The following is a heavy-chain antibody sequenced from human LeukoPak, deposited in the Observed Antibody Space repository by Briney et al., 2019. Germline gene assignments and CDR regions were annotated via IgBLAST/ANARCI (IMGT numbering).Heavy chain of an antibody. CDR1: GGSFSGCY. D-gene: IGHD3-22*01. J-gene: IGHJ4*02. Sequence: SETLSLTCAVYGGSFSGCYWSWIRQPPGKGLEWIGEINHSGSTNYNPSLKSRVTISVDTSKNQFSLKLSSVTAADTAVYYCARGPYYDSSGYYYTSGFDYWGQGTLVTVSS. V-gene: IGHV4-34*01. CDR3: ARGPYYDSSGYYYTSGFDY. CDR2: INHSGST.